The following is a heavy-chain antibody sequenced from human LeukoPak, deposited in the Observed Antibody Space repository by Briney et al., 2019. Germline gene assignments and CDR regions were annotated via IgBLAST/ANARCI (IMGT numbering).Heavy chain of an antibody. CDR2: INHSGST. J-gene: IGHJ4*02. V-gene: IGHV4-34*01. CDR1: GGSFSGYY. CDR3: ARGLTDYVWGSYRHPNY. D-gene: IGHD3-16*02. Sequence: SETLSLTCAVYGGSFSGYYWSWIRQPPGKGLEWIGEINHSGSTNYNPSLKSRVTISVDTSKNQFSLKLSSVTAADTAVYYCARGLTDYVWGSYRHPNYWGQGTLVTVSS.